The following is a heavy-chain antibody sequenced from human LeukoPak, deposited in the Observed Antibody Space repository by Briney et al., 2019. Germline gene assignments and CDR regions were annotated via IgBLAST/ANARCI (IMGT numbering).Heavy chain of an antibody. D-gene: IGHD3-22*01. CDR2: IWYDGSNK. CDR1: GFTFSSYG. Sequence: GGSLRLSCAASGFTFSSYGMHWVRQAPGKGLEWVAVIWYDGSNKYYADSVKGRFTISRDNSKNTLYLQMNSLRAEDTAVYYCARGTPYYYDSSGYYEELDYWGQGTLVTASS. J-gene: IGHJ4*02. CDR3: ARGTPYYYDSSGYYEELDY. V-gene: IGHV3-33*01.